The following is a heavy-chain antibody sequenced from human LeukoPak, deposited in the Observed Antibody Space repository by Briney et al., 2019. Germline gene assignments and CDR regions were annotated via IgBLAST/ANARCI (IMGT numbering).Heavy chain of an antibody. CDR2: ITLSSSYI. CDR1: GFTFSDYN. J-gene: IGHJ5*02. CDR3: ARSPNTVGSTRAWFDP. V-gene: IGHV3-21*01. Sequence: GGSLRLSCAASGFTFSDYNMNWVRQAPGKGLEWVSFITLSSSYIYYADSVKGRFTISRDNANNSLFLQMNSLRAEDTAVYYCARSPNTVGSTRAWFDPWGQGTLVTVSS. D-gene: IGHD1-26*01.